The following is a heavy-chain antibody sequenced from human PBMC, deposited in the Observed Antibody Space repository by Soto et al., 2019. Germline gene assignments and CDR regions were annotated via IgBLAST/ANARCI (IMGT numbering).Heavy chain of an antibody. J-gene: IGHJ4*02. CDR3: ASDPSRSPFRRVHFPHY. V-gene: IGHV1-18*01. Sequence: ASVKVSCKASGYTFTSYGISWVRQAPGQGLEWMGWISAYNGNTNYAQKLQGRVTMTTDTSTSTAYMEPRSLRSDDTAVYYCASDPSRSPFRRVHFPHYWGQGTLVTVSS. D-gene: IGHD3-10*01. CDR1: GYTFTSYG. CDR2: ISAYNGNT.